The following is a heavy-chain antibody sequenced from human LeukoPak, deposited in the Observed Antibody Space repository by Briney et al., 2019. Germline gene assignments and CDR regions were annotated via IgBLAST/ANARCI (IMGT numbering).Heavy chain of an antibody. CDR1: GGSISSYY. V-gene: IGHV4-59*01. CDR2: IYYSGST. J-gene: IGHJ4*02. CDR3: ARGTHYGDSSGYYLNNPYYFDY. Sequence: KPSETLSLTCTVPGGSISSYYWSWIRQPPGKGLEWIGYIYYSGSTNYNPSLKSRVTISVDTSKNQFSLKLSSVTAADTAVYYCARGTHYGDSSGYYLNNPYYFDYWGQGTLVTVSS. D-gene: IGHD3-22*01.